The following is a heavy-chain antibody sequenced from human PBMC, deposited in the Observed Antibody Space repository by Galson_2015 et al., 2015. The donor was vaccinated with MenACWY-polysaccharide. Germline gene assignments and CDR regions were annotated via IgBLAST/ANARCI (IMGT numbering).Heavy chain of an antibody. CDR2: IKTDGSTT. Sequence: SLRLSCAASGFTFSSYWMHWVRQAPGKGLVWVSRIKTDGSTTMYADSVKGRFTISRDNAKNSLYLQMNSLRAEDTAVYYCARVSGHPAVFGIWGQGTRVTVSS. D-gene: IGHD6-19*01. CDR1: GFTFSSYW. CDR3: ARVSGHPAVFGI. J-gene: IGHJ3*02. V-gene: IGHV3-74*03.